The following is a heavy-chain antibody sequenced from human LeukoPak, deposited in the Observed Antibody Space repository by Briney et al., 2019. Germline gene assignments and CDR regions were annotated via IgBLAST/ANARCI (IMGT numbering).Heavy chain of an antibody. V-gene: IGHV3-23*01. CDR2: VPDSGNST. CDR3: TRRAGDSAYYPHIDY. J-gene: IGHJ4*02. D-gene: IGHD3-16*01. CDR1: GFTINNYA. Sequence: GGSLRPSCVASGFTINNYAMRWVRQAPGKGLEWVSSVPDSGNSTHYADSVKGRFTISRDNSKNTLYLQMNSLRVEDTAVYYCTRRAGDSAYYPHIDYWGQGTLVTVSS.